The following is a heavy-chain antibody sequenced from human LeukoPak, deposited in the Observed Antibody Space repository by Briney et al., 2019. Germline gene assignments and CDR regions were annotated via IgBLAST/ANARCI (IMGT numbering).Heavy chain of an antibody. D-gene: IGHD3-10*01. J-gene: IGHJ3*01. CDR3: ARGPHPHYHGSGPPGV. CDR1: GGSISSYY. CDR2: IYYSGST. V-gene: IGHV4-59*01. Sequence: SETLSLTCTVSGGSISSYYWSWIRQPPGKGLEWIGYIYYSGSTNYNPSLKSRVTISVDTSKNQFSLKLSSVTAADTAVYYCARGPHPHYHGSGPPGVWGQGTMVTVSS.